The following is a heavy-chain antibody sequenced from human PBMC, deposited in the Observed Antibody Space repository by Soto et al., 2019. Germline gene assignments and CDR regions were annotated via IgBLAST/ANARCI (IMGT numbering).Heavy chain of an antibody. V-gene: IGHV4-34*01. CDR2: INHSGRT. CDR1: GGSFSGYY. Sequence: QVQLQQWGAGLLKPSETLSLTCAVYGGSFSGYYWSWIRQPPGKGLEWIGEINHSGRTNYNPSLKRRVTISEDTYKNQFSLKLSSVTAADTAVYYCARGWGRIFDYWGQGTLVTVSS. D-gene: IGHD7-27*01. CDR3: ARGWGRIFDY. J-gene: IGHJ4*02.